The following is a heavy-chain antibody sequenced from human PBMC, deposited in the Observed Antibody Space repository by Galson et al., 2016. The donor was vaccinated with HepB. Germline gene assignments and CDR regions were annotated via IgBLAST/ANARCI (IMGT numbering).Heavy chain of an antibody. V-gene: IGHV3-33*01. D-gene: IGHD6-13*01. Sequence: SLRLSCAASEFTFSSYGMHWVRQAPGKGPEWVAVIWYDGSNKYYADSVKGRFTISRDNSKNTLYLEMNSLRAEDTAVYYCARGSDSSNWSDDVFDIWGQGTMVTVSS. CDR1: EFTFSSYG. J-gene: IGHJ3*02. CDR3: ARGSDSSNWSDDVFDI. CDR2: IWYDGSNK.